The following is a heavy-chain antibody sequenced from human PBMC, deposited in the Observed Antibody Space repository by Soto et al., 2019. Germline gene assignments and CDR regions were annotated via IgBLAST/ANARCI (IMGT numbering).Heavy chain of an antibody. CDR2: ISTSPGVI. J-gene: IGHJ4*02. Sequence: EVQLVESGGGLVQPGGSLRLSCAASGFTFSSYELNWVRQAPGKGLEWVSYISTSPGVIYYGDSLKGRFTISRDNAKNSLYLQMNSLRAEDTAVYYCARERYDSGRPLDYWGQGTLVTVSS. V-gene: IGHV3-48*03. CDR1: GFTFSSYE. D-gene: IGHD3-10*01. CDR3: ARERYDSGRPLDY.